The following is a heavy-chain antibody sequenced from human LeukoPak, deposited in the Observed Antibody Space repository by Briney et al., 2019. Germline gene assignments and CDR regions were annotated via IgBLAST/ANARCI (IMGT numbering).Heavy chain of an antibody. D-gene: IGHD2-15*01. CDR3: ARDSRDSDPKPFDY. V-gene: IGHV4-61*02. CDR2: IYTSGST. CDR1: GGSISSGSYY. J-gene: IGHJ4*02. Sequence: SETLSLTCTVSGGSISSGSYYWSWIRQPAGKGLEWIGRIYTSGSTNYNPSPKSRVTISVDTSKNQFSLKLSSVTAADTAVYYCARDSRDSDPKPFDYWGQGTLVTVSS.